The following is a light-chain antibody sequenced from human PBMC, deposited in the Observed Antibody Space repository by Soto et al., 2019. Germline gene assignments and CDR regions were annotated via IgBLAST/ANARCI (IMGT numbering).Light chain of an antibody. CDR2: GNS. CDR1: SSNIGAGYD. V-gene: IGLV1-40*01. CDR3: SSYRSTSVYV. Sequence: QSVLTQPPSVSGAPGQRVTISCTGSSSNIGAGYDVHWYQQLPGTAPKLLIYGNSNRPSGVPDRFSGSKSGTSASLAITGLQAEDEADYYCSSYRSTSVYVFGTGTKLTVL. J-gene: IGLJ1*01.